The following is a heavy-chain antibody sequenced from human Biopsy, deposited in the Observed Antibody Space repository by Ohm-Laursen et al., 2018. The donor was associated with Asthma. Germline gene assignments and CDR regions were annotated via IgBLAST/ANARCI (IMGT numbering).Heavy chain of an antibody. CDR2: INPSGGST. V-gene: IGHV1-46*01. CDR1: GYTFTSYY. D-gene: IGHD1-26*01. J-gene: IGHJ4*02. CDR3: ARDGPVGAPSDY. Sequence: SSVKVSCNASGYTFTSYYMHWVRQAPGQGLEWMGIINPSGGSTSYAQKFQGRVTMTRDTSTSTVHMELSSLRSEDTAVYYCARDGPVGAPSDYWGQGTLVAVSS.